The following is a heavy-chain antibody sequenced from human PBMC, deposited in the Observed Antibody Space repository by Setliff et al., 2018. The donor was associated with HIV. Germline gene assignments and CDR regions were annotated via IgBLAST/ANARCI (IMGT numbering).Heavy chain of an antibody. CDR1: GGSFGGYY. CDR2: INHSGST. J-gene: IGHJ6*03. Sequence: PSETLSLTCAVYGGSFGGYYWSWIRQPPGKGLEWIGEINHSGSTNYNPSLKSRVTISVDTSKNQFSLKLSSVTAADTAVYYCNIYYYYYMDVWGKGTTVTVSS. V-gene: IGHV4-34*01. CDR3: NIYYYYYMDV.